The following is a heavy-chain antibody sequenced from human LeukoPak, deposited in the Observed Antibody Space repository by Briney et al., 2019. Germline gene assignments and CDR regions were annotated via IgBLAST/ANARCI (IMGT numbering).Heavy chain of an antibody. V-gene: IGHV4-34*01. J-gene: IGHJ4*03. D-gene: IGHD1-1*01. CDR1: GGSFIAYY. CDR2: INHRGDT. Sequence: PSETLSLTCAVYGGSFIAYYWSWIRPSPGKGLEWIAEINHRGDTNYNPSVKSRVSISVDTSKNQFSLKVTSLTAADTAVYYCARGPTISETGYFDYWGQGTLVTVSS. CDR3: ARGPTISETGYFDY.